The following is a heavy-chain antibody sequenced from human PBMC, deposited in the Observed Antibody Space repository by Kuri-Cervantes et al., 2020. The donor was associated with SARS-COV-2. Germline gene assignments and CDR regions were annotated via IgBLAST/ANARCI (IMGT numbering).Heavy chain of an antibody. Sequence: SETLSLTCAVSGGSISSGGYSWSWIRQPPGKGLEWIGYIYYSGSTNYNPSLKSRVTISVDTSKNQFSLKLSSVTAADTAVYYCARVPSWGYIDAFDIWGQGTMVTVSS. CDR2: IYYSGST. D-gene: IGHD1-1*01. CDR3: ARVPSWGYIDAFDI. CDR1: GGSISSGGYS. V-gene: IGHV4-61*08. J-gene: IGHJ3*02.